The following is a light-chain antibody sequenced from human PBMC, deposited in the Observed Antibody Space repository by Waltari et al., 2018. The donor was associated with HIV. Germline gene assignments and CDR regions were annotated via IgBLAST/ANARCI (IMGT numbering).Light chain of an antibody. V-gene: IGKV3-20*01. CDR3: QQCATSPWT. Sequence: MVLTQSPGTLSLYPGDRAILSCRASQRVSANFLAWYQQRPGQAPRLLVYGASRRATSTPARFSCGGSGTDFTLTINRLQPEDFAVYYCQQCATSPWTFGQGTTV. CDR1: QRVSANF. J-gene: IGKJ1*01. CDR2: GAS.